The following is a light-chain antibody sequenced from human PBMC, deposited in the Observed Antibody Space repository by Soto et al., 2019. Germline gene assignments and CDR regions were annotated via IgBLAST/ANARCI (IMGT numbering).Light chain of an antibody. V-gene: IGKV1-39*01. CDR2: DAS. Sequence: DIQMTQSPPALSAFVGDRVTITCRASQNIDTYLNWYQHKPGKAPELLIHDASSLQSGVPSRFSGSGSGADSTLTIGSLQPEDFAVYYCQQSYSSPPTFGQGTKVDIK. J-gene: IGKJ1*01. CDR1: QNIDTY. CDR3: QQSYSSPPT.